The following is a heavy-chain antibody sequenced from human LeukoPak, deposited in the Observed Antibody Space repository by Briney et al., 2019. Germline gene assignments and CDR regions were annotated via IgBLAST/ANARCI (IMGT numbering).Heavy chain of an antibody. CDR1: GGSFSGYY. CDR3: ARSGYGDLDY. J-gene: IGHJ4*02. Sequence: PSETLSLTCAVYGGSFSGYYWSWIRQPPGKGLEWIGEINHSGSTNYNPSLKSRVTISVDTSKNQFSLKLSSVTAADTAVYYCARSGYGDLDYWGQGTLVTVFS. D-gene: IGHD4-17*01. V-gene: IGHV4-34*01. CDR2: INHSGST.